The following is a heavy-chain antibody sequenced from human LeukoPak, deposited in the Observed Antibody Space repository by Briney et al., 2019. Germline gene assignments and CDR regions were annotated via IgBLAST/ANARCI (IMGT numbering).Heavy chain of an antibody. V-gene: IGHV1-24*01. Sequence: GASVKVSCKASGGTFSSYAISWVRQAPGQGLEWMGGFDPEDGETIYAQKFQGRVTMTEDTSTDTAYMELSSLRSEDTAVYYCATGTPQGYYFDYWGQGTLVTVSS. CDR1: GGTFSSYA. CDR3: ATGTPQGYYFDY. J-gene: IGHJ4*02. CDR2: FDPEDGET.